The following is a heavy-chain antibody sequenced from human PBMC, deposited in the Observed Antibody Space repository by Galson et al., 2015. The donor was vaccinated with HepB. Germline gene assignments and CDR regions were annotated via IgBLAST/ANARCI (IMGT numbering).Heavy chain of an antibody. V-gene: IGHV3-30*18. D-gene: IGHD3-10*01. CDR2: ISYGGSDE. J-gene: IGHJ6*02. CDR3: AKSYYGLGTSGRYGSGSYRYYYGMDV. CDR1: GFTFSNYG. Sequence: SLRLSCAASGFTFSNYGMHWVRQAPGKGLEWVAVISYGGSDEDYADSVKGRFTISRDNSKNTLYLQMSSLRPEDTAVYYCAKSYYGLGTSGRYGSGSYRYYYGMDVWGQGTTVTVSS.